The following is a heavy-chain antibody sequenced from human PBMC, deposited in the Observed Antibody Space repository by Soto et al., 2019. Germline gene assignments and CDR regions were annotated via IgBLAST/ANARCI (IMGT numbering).Heavy chain of an antibody. V-gene: IGHV3-11*01. CDR2: ISSSGSII. Sequence: GGSLRLSCAASGFTFSDHYTSWIRQAPGKGLEWVSYISSSGSIIYYADSVKGRFTISRDNAKNSLYLQMNSLRAEDAAVYYCARDLGYYDSSGYFDYWGQGTLVTVSS. J-gene: IGHJ4*02. D-gene: IGHD3-22*01. CDR3: ARDLGYYDSSGYFDY. CDR1: GFTFSDHY.